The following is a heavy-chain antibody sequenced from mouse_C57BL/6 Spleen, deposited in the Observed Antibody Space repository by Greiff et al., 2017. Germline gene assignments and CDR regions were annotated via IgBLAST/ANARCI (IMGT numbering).Heavy chain of an antibody. V-gene: IGHV1-69*01. CDR3: ARSNYYGSSLRAMDY. J-gene: IGHJ4*01. D-gene: IGHD1-1*01. Sequence: QVQLQQPGAELVMPGASVKLSCKASGYTFTSYWMHWVKQRPGQGLEWIGEIDPSDSYTNYNQKFKGKSTLTVDKSSSTAYMQLSSLTSEDSAVYYCARSNYYGSSLRAMDYWGQGTSVTVSS. CDR2: IDPSDSYT. CDR1: GYTFTSYW.